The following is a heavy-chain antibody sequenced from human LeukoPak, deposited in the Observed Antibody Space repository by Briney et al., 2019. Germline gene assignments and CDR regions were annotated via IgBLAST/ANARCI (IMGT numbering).Heavy chain of an antibody. Sequence: SETLSFTCTVSGGSINSYYWSWIRQPPGKGLEWIGYIFYSGSTNYNPSLKSRVTISVDTSKNQFSLKLSSVTAADTAVYYCARSSGSYLFDYWGQGTLVTVSS. V-gene: IGHV4-59*01. D-gene: IGHD1-26*01. CDR2: IFYSGST. CDR3: ARSSGSYLFDY. CDR1: GGSINSYY. J-gene: IGHJ4*02.